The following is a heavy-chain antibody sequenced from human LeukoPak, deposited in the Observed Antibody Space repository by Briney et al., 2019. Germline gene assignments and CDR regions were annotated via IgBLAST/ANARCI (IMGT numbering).Heavy chain of an antibody. J-gene: IGHJ6*03. Sequence: SETLSLTCTVSGGSISSYYWSWIRQPAGKGLEGIGRIYTSGSTNYNPSLKSRVTISVDTSKNQFSLKLSSVTAADTAVYYCARGGAYSSSWNYYYYYMDVWGKGTTVTVSS. CDR3: ARGGAYSSSWNYYYYYMDV. V-gene: IGHV4-4*07. D-gene: IGHD6-13*01. CDR1: GGSISSYY. CDR2: IYTSGST.